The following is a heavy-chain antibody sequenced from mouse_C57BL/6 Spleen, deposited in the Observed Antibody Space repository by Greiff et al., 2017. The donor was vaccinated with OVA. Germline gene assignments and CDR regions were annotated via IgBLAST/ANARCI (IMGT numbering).Heavy chain of an antibody. CDR3: ARSGAADYDGAGFAY. J-gene: IGHJ3*01. CDR1: GYTFTSYW. V-gene: IGHV1-64*01. CDR2: IYPNSGST. D-gene: IGHD2-4*01. Sequence: QVQLQQPGAELVKPGASVKLSCKASGYTFTSYWMHWVKQRPGQGLEWIGMIYPNSGSTNYNEKFKSKATLTVDKSSSTAYMQLSSLTSEDAAVYYCARSGAADYDGAGFAYWGQGTLVTVSA.